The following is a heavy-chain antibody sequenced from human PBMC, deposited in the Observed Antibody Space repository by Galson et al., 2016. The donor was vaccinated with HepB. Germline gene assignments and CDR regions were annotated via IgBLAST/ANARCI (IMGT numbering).Heavy chain of an antibody. CDR3: ATIVATNNY. J-gene: IGHJ4*02. D-gene: IGHD5-12*01. CDR2: INPSGGST. CDR1: GYTFTGYY. Sequence: SVKVSCKASGYTFTGYYMHWVRQAPGQGLEWMGVINPSGGSTSYAQKFQGRVTLTRDTSTSTFDLELTSLRLEETTVYYCATIVATNNYWGQGTRVTVST. V-gene: IGHV1-46*01.